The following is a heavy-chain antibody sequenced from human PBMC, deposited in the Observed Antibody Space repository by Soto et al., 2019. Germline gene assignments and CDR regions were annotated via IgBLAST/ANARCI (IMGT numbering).Heavy chain of an antibody. D-gene: IGHD4-17*01. V-gene: IGHV3-30-3*02. CDR2: VSSEGGTQ. CDR1: GFTFSTYA. Sequence: QVQLVESGGGVVQPGGSLRLSCAASGFTFSTYAMQWVRQAPGKGLEWVAVVSSEGGTQFYADSVKGRFTISRDNSKNTLYLQMNSLRAEDTAVYYCAKPPTTETTYNWYLDLWGRGTLVTVSS. J-gene: IGHJ2*01. CDR3: AKPPTTETTYNWYLDL.